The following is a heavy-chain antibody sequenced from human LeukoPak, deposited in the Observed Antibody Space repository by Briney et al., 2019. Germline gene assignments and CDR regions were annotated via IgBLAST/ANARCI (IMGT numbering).Heavy chain of an antibody. J-gene: IGHJ4*02. Sequence: ASVKVSCKASGYTFTGYYMHWVRQAPGQGLEWMGWINPNSGGTNYAQKFQGWVTMTRDTSISTAYMELSRLRSDDTAVYYCARDDPITIFGVVHFDYWGQGTLVTVSS. CDR1: GYTFTGYY. CDR3: ARDDPITIFGVVHFDY. V-gene: IGHV1-2*04. CDR2: INPNSGGT. D-gene: IGHD3-3*01.